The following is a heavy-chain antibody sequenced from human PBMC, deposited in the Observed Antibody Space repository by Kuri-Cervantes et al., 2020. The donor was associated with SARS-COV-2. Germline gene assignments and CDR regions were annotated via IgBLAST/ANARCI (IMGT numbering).Heavy chain of an antibody. CDR2: IKSKAYGETA. V-gene: IGHV3-49*03. D-gene: IGHD3-3*01. Sequence: GEFLKTFCTTSGFSFRDFGVTWFRQAPGKGLEWVGFIKSKAYGETAEYAASVKGRFTISRDDSKTIAYLQMNSLKTEDTAVYYCTRMSTQYYDFWSGGYRDFDYWGQGTLVTVSS. CDR1: GFSFRDFG. J-gene: IGHJ4*02. CDR3: TRMSTQYYDFWSGGYRDFDY.